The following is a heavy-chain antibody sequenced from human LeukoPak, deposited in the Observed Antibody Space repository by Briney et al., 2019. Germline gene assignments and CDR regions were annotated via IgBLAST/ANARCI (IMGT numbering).Heavy chain of an antibody. CDR3: ARDWGAYSSSWPYYFDY. CDR1: GGSISSGGYS. Sequence: SQTLSLTCAVSGGSISSGGYSWSWIRQPPGKGLEWIGYIYHSGSTYYNPSLKSRVTISVDRSKNQFSLKLSSVTAADTAVYYCARDWGAYSSSWPYYFDYWGQGTLVTVSS. V-gene: IGHV4-30-2*01. CDR2: IYHSGST. J-gene: IGHJ4*02. D-gene: IGHD6-13*01.